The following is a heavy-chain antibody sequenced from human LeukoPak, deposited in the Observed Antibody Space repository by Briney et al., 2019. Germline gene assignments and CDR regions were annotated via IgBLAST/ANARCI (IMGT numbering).Heavy chain of an antibody. CDR3: ARADILVPGPLYYFDY. V-gene: IGHV4-59*01. Sequence: PSETLSLTCTVSGGSISSYYWSWIRQPPGKGLEWIGYIYYSGSTNYNPSLKSRVTISVDTSKNQFSLKLSSVTAADTAVYYCARADILVPGPLYYFDYWGQGTLVTVSS. CDR1: GGSISSYY. D-gene: IGHD5-12*01. J-gene: IGHJ4*02. CDR2: IYYSGST.